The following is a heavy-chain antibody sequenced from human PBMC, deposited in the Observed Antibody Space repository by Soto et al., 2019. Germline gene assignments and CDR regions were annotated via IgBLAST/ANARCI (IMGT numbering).Heavy chain of an antibody. V-gene: IGHV4-31*03. D-gene: IGHD6-19*01. CDR3: ARVHSSGWNFDY. J-gene: IGHJ4*02. Sequence: SETLSLTCTVSGGSISSGGYYWSWIRQHPGKGLEWIGYIYYSGSTYYNPSLKSRVTISVDTSKNQFSLKLSSVTAADTAVYYCARVHSSGWNFDYWGQGNLVTVSS. CDR2: IYYSGST. CDR1: GGSISSGGYY.